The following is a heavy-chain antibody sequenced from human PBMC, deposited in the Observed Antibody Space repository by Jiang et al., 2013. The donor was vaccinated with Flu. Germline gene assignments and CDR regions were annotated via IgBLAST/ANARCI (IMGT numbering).Heavy chain of an antibody. CDR2: IIPIFGTT. Sequence: VQLVESGAEVKKPGSSVKVSCKASGGSFSSYAISWVRQAPGQGLEWMGGIIPIFGTTNYAQNFQGRVTISADESTSTAYMELSSLRSEDTAVYYCARSPELQTVTHEMTRPYFDCVGPGTLVTVSS. J-gene: IGHJ4*02. CDR1: GGSFSSYA. D-gene: IGHD4-17*01. CDR3: ARSPELQTVTHEMTRPYFDC. V-gene: IGHV1-69*01.